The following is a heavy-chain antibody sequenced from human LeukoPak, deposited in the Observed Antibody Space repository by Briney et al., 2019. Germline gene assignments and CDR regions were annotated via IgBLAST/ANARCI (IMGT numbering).Heavy chain of an antibody. J-gene: IGHJ4*02. CDR3: ASLRITMIVVPR. V-gene: IGHV4-34*01. Sequence: SETLSLTCSVYGGSFSGYYWSWIRQPPGKGLEWIGEINHSGSTNYNPSLKSRVTISVDTSKNQFSLKLSSVTAADTAVYYCASLRITMIVVPRWGQGTLVTVSS. CDR2: INHSGST. CDR1: GGSFSGYY. D-gene: IGHD3-22*01.